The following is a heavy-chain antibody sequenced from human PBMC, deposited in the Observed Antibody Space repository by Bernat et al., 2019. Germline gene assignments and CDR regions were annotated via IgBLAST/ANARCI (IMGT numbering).Heavy chain of an antibody. CDR2: INHSGST. J-gene: IGHJ2*01. CDR1: GGSFSGYY. Sequence: QVQLQQWGAGLLKPSETLSLTCAVYGGSFSGYYWSWIRQPPGKGLEWIGEINHSGSTNYNPSLKSRVTIPVDTSKNQFSLKLSSVTAADTAVYYCARDQIAVAGTNWYFDLWGRGTLVTVSP. V-gene: IGHV4-34*01. D-gene: IGHD6-19*01. CDR3: ARDQIAVAGTNWYFDL.